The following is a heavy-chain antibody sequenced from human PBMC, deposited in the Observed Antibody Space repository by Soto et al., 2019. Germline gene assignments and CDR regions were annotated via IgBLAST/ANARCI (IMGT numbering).Heavy chain of an antibody. D-gene: IGHD1-20*01. V-gene: IGHV4-30-4*01. CDR2: IYYSGST. J-gene: IGHJ4*02. Sequence: NPSETLSLTCTVSGGSISSGDYYWSWIRQPPGKGLEWIGYIYYSGSTYYNPSLKSRVTISVDTSKNQFSLKLSSVTAADTAVYYCARESSITGTTLDYWGQGTLVTVSS. CDR1: GGSISSGDYY. CDR3: ARESSITGTTLDY.